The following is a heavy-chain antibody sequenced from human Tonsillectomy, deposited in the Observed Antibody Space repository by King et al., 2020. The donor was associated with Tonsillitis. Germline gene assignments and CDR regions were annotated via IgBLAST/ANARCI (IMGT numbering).Heavy chain of an antibody. CDR2: IDDSGST. D-gene: IGHD3-10*01. V-gene: IGHV4-59*01. J-gene: IGHJ4*02. CDR1: GGSISSYY. CDR3: ATYGLDY. Sequence: VQLQESGPGLVKPSETLSLTCTVSGGSISSYYWGWIRQPPGKELEWIGDIDDSGSTNYNPPLKSRVAISVETSKTQFSLRLSSVTAADTAVYYCATYGLDYWGQGTLVTVSS.